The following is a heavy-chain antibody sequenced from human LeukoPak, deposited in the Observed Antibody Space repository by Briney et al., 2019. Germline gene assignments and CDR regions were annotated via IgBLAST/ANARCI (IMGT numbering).Heavy chain of an antibody. CDR3: ARGVVTAIFPDAFDI. Sequence: GASVKVSCKASGYTFTSYAFRWVRQAPGQGLEWMGWISAYNGNTNYAQNLQGRVTMTTDTSTSTAYMELRSLRSDDTAVYYCARGVVTAIFPDAFDIWGQGTMVTVSS. D-gene: IGHD2-21*02. CDR1: GYTFTSYA. J-gene: IGHJ3*02. V-gene: IGHV1-18*01. CDR2: ISAYNGNT.